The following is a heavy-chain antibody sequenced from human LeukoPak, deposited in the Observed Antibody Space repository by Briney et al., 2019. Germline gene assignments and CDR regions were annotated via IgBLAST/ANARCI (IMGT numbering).Heavy chain of an antibody. CDR1: GGSISSYY. J-gene: IGHJ6*03. Sequence: PSETLSLTCTVSGGSISSYYWSWIRQPLGKGLEWIGYIYYSGSTNYNPSLKSRVTISVDTSKNQFSLKLSSVTAADMAVYYCARCSSDGYNYYYYYMDVWGKGTTVTVSS. V-gene: IGHV4-59*01. CDR2: IYYSGST. D-gene: IGHD5-24*01. CDR3: ARCSSDGYNYYYYYMDV.